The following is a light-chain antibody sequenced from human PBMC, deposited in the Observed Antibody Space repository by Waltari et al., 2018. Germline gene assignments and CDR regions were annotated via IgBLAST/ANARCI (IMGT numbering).Light chain of an antibody. V-gene: IGKV1-33*01. CDR2: DAF. J-gene: IGKJ4*01. CDR1: QDITNS. CDR3: QQFENLPLT. Sequence: DIQMTQSPSSRSAFVGETVTITCQASQDITNSLNWYQQKPGKAPKLLICDAFNLQSGVPLRFSGRGSGTNFTFTISALQPEDTATYFCQQFENLPLTFGAGTKVEI.